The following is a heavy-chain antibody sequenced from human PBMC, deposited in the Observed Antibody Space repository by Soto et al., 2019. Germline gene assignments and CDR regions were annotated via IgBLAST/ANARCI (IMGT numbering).Heavy chain of an antibody. J-gene: IGHJ4*02. Sequence: ASVKVSCKASGYTFTSYAMHWVRQAPGQRLEWMGWINAGNGNTKYSQKFQGRVTITRDTSASAAYMELSSLRSEDTAVYYCARSFQLLWFGELSPILYWGQGTLVTVSS. CDR1: GYTFTSYA. CDR2: INAGNGNT. D-gene: IGHD3-10*01. CDR3: ARSFQLLWFGELSPILY. V-gene: IGHV1-3*01.